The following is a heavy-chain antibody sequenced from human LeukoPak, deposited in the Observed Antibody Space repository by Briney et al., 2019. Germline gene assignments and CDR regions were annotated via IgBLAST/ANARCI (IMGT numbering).Heavy chain of an antibody. V-gene: IGHV1-3*03. Sequence: TLKLSCKPSGYTFTSYTIHWVRQAPGPRRECMGWINAANGNTKYTQEFHARVTITRDTPASTAYMELSSLRSEDTAVYYCARGRRAAAQQVRRDWFDPWGQGTLVTVSS. CDR1: GYTFTSYT. J-gene: IGHJ5*02. CDR3: ARGRRAAAQQVRRDWFDP. D-gene: IGHD6-13*01. CDR2: INAANGNT.